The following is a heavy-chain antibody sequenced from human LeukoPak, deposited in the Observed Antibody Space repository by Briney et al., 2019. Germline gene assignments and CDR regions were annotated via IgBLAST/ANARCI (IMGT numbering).Heavy chain of an antibody. Sequence: SETLSLTCTVSGGSISSYYWSWIRQPPGKGLQWIGYIYYSGSTNYNPSLKSRVTISVDTSKNQFSLKLSSVTAADTAVYYCAREVGTAGWFDPWGQGTLVTVSS. CDR3: AREVGTAGWFDP. J-gene: IGHJ5*02. CDR1: GGSISSYY. CDR2: IYYSGST. D-gene: IGHD1-1*01. V-gene: IGHV4-59*01.